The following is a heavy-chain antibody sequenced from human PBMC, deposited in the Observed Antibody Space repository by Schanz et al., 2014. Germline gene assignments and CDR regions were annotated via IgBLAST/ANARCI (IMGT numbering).Heavy chain of an antibody. CDR1: GITFSSYS. Sequence: VHLVESGGGLVQPGGPLRLSCAASGITFSSYSFNWVRQAPGKGLEWISYVTYNGGTIYYADSVKGRFTISRDNAKNSLYLEMNSLRAKDTALYYCARDRRNADLDYWGQGTLVTVSS. CDR3: ARDRRNADLDY. J-gene: IGHJ4*02. D-gene: IGHD1-1*01. V-gene: IGHV3-48*01. CDR2: VTYNGGTI.